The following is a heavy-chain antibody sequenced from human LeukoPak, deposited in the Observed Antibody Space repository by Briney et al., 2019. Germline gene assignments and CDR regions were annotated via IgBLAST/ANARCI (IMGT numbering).Heavy chain of an antibody. CDR2: INHSGST. Sequence: TSETLSLTCAVYGGSFSGYYWSWIRQPPGKGLEWIGEINHSGSTNYNPSLKSRVTISVDTSKNQFSLKLSSVTAADTAVYYCARNCRDGYKAPYYFDYWGQGTLVTVSS. D-gene: IGHD2-15*01. CDR3: ARNCRDGYKAPYYFDY. V-gene: IGHV4-34*01. J-gene: IGHJ4*02. CDR1: GGSFSGYY.